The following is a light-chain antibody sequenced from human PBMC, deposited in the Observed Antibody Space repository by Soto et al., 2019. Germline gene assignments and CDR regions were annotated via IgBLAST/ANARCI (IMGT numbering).Light chain of an antibody. CDR1: QSVSSSY. Sequence: EIVLTQSPGTLSLSPGERATLTCRASQSVSSSYLAWYQQKPGQAPRLLIYGASSRATGIPDRFSASGSGTDFTLTISRLEPEDLAVYYCQQYASSPLTFGGGTKVEIK. V-gene: IGKV3-20*01. CDR2: GAS. J-gene: IGKJ4*01. CDR3: QQYASSPLT.